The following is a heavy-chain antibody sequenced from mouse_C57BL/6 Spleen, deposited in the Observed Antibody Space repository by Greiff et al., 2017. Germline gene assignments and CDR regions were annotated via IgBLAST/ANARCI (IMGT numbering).Heavy chain of an antibody. J-gene: IGHJ2*01. CDR3: AREGPYYGSSYDY. Sequence: EVMLVESGGGLVKPGGSLKLSCAASGFTFSDYGKHWVRQAPEKGLEWVAYISSGRSTIYYADTVKGRFTISRDNAKNTLFLQMTSLRSEYTAMYYCAREGPYYGSSYDYWGQGTTLTVSS. CDR2: ISSGRSTI. V-gene: IGHV5-17*01. D-gene: IGHD1-1*01. CDR1: GFTFSDYG.